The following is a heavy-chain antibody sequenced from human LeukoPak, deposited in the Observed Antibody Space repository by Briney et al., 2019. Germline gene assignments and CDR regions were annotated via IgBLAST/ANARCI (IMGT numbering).Heavy chain of an antibody. CDR3: ARDLEGTGAYYYYGMDV. CDR1: GFSFSNYG. Sequence: GGSLRLSCVASGFSFSNYGMTWVRQAPGRGLEWVSSISSSSSYIYYADSVKGRFTISRDNAKNSLYLQMNSLRAEDTAVYYCARDLEGTGAYYYYGMDVWGQGTTVTVSS. CDR2: ISSSSSYI. D-gene: IGHD1-26*01. V-gene: IGHV3-21*01. J-gene: IGHJ6*02.